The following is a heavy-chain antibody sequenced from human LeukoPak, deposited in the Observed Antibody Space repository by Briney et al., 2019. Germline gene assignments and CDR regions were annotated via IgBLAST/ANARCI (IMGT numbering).Heavy chain of an antibody. CDR1: GGSISSYY. V-gene: IGHV4-4*07. CDR2: IYSTGST. J-gene: IGHJ4*02. D-gene: IGHD6-19*01. CDR3: AREVYSSGWKFDY. Sequence: PSETLSLTCAVSGGSISSYYWSWIRQPAGKGLECIGRIYSTGSTNYNPSLKSRVTISVDTSKNQFSLKMSSVTAADTAVYYCAREVYSSGWKFDYWGQGTLVTVSS.